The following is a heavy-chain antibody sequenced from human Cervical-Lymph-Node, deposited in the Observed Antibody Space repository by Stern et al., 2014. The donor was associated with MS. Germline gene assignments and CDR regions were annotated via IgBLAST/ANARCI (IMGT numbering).Heavy chain of an antibody. CDR3: ATAAGDV. V-gene: IGHV1-46*01. Sequence: QSGAEVKKPGASVKISCSASGSPFINDYVHWVRQAPGQGLEWMGIIKSSVGNTSYAQKFQGRVTMTRDTSTNTVYLELSNLRSEDTSVYYCATAAGDVWGHGTTVSVSS. J-gene: IGHJ6*02. CDR1: GSPFINDY. CDR2: IKSSVGNT. D-gene: IGHD6-13*01.